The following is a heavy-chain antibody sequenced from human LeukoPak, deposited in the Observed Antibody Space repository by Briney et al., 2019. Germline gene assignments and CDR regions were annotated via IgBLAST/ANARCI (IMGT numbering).Heavy chain of an antibody. J-gene: IGHJ6*02. V-gene: IGHV3-66*01. CDR1: GGSISSSNW. CDR2: IYSGGST. CDR3: ARWSAGTYYYYYGMDV. D-gene: IGHD6-13*01. Sequence: ETLSLTCAVSGGSISSSNWWSWVRQAPGKGLEWVSVIYSGGSTYYADSVKGRFTISRDNSKNTLYLQMNSLRAEDTAVYYCARWSAGTYYYYYGMDVWGQGTTVTVSS.